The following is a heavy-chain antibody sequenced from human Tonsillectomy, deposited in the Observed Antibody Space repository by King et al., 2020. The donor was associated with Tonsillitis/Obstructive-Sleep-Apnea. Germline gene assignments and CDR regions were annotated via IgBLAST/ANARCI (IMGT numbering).Heavy chain of an antibody. D-gene: IGHD2-21*01. Sequence: QLQESGPGLVKPSETLSLTCTVSGDSVSRGNYYWSWIRQPPGKGLEWIGYIYYSGSTNYNPSLKSRVTISVDTSKNQFSLKLSSVTAADTAVYYCARAYHVFGDYSILSNWYFDLWGRGTLVTVSS. J-gene: IGHJ2*01. CDR2: IYYSGST. V-gene: IGHV4-61*01. CDR1: GDSVSRGNYY. CDR3: ARAYHVFGDYSILSNWYFDL.